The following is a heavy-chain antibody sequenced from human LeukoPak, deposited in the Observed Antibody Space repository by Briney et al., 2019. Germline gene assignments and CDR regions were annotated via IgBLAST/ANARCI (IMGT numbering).Heavy chain of an antibody. CDR1: GGTFSSYA. D-gene: IGHD3-10*01. CDR2: IIPIFGTA. Sequence: SVKVSCKASGGTFSSYAISWVRRAPGQGLEWMGGIIPIFGTANYAQKFQGRVTITADESTSTAYMELSSLRSEDTAVYYCARGVYTMVRGVAPYRMDVWGKGTTVTVSS. CDR3: ARGVYTMVRGVAPYRMDV. J-gene: IGHJ6*04. V-gene: IGHV1-69*13.